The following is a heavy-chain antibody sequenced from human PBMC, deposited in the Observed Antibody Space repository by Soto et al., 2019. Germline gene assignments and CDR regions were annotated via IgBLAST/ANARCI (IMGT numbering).Heavy chain of an antibody. CDR2: INHSGST. J-gene: IGHJ4*02. V-gene: IGHV4-34*01. CDR3: ARGGNIVVVPAASPFDY. Sequence: SETLSLTCAVYGGSFSGYYWSWIRQPQGKGLEWIGEINHSGSTNYNPSLKSRVTISVDTSKNRFSLKLSSVTAADTAVYYCARGGNIVVVPAASPFDYWGQGTLVTVSS. D-gene: IGHD2-2*01. CDR1: GGSFSGYY.